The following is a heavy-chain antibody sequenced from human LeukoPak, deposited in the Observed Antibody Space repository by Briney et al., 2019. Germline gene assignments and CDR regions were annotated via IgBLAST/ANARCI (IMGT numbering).Heavy chain of an antibody. V-gene: IGHV1-2*02. CDR2: INPNSGDT. J-gene: IGHJ4*02. CDR1: GYTFTDYY. CDR3: ASSPSYIRY. D-gene: IGHD1-14*01. Sequence: ASVKVSCKASGYTFTDYYIHWVRQAPGQGLEWMGWINPNSGDTNYAQNFQGRVTMTRDTSISTAYMELSRPTSDDTAVYYCASSPSYIRYWGQGTLVTVSS.